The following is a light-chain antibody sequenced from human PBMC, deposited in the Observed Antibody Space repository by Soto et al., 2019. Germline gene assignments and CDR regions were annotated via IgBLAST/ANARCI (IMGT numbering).Light chain of an antibody. J-gene: IGKJ4*01. CDR1: QSVSGS. V-gene: IGKV3-11*01. CDR2: DAS. CDR3: QQRSNWPSI. Sequence: EIVLTQSPATLSLSPGERATLSCRASQSVSGSLAWYQQTPGQAPRLLLYDASNRATGIPARFSGSGSGTDFTLTISSLEPEDFAVYYCQQRSNWPSIFGGGNKVEIK.